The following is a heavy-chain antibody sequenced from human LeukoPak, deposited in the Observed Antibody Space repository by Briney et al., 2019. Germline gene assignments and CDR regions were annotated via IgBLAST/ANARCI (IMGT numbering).Heavy chain of an antibody. V-gene: IGHV1-69*04. D-gene: IGHD3-3*01. CDR1: GGTFSSYA. J-gene: IGHJ6*03. CDR2: IIPILGIA. CDR3: ARSKALTIPYMDV. Sequence: SVKVSCKASGGTFSSYAISWVRQAPGQGLEWMGRIIPILGIANYAQKFQGRVTITTDESTSTAYMELSSLRSEDTAVYYCARSKALTIPYMDVWGKGTTVTVSS.